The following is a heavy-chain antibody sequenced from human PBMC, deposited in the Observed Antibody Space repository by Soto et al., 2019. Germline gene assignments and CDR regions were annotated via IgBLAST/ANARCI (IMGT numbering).Heavy chain of an antibody. CDR1: GGTFSSYA. Sequence: QVQLVQSGAEVKKPGSSVMVSCKASGGTFSSYAISWVRQAPGQGLEWMGGLIPIFGTAAYAQKFQGRVTNTADESTSTAYMELSSMSSEDTAVYYCASPPRVATIVKDYNSIDVWGQVTTGNVS. CDR2: LIPIFGTA. CDR3: ASPPRVATIVKDYNSIDV. D-gene: IGHD5-12*01. V-gene: IGHV1-69*12. J-gene: IGHJ6*02.